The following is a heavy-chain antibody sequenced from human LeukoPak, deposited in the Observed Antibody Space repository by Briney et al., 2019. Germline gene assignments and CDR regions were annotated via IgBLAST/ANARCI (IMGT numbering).Heavy chain of an antibody. CDR3: AREIGLQPPYYYYYGMDV. D-gene: IGHD2-21*01. Sequence: PSETLSLTCAVYGGSFSGYYWSWIRQPPGKGLEWIGEINHSGSTNYNPSLKSRVTISVDTSKNQFSLKLSSVTAADTAVYYCAREIGLQPPYYYYYGMDVWGQGTTVTVSS. CDR2: INHSGST. J-gene: IGHJ6*02. CDR1: GGSFSGYY. V-gene: IGHV4-34*01.